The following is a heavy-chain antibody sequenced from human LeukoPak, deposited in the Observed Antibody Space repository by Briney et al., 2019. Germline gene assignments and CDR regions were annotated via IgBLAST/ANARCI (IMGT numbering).Heavy chain of an antibody. J-gene: IGHJ4*02. D-gene: IGHD6-13*01. CDR2: IYSCGST. V-gene: IGHV3-66*03. Sequence: GGSLRLSCAASGFTVSSNYMSWVRQAPGKGLEWVSVIYSCGSTYYADSVKGRFTISRDNSKNTLYLQMNSLRAEDTAVYYCAKSLLIAAAAYFDYWGQGTLVTVSS. CDR1: GFTVSSNY. CDR3: AKSLLIAAAAYFDY.